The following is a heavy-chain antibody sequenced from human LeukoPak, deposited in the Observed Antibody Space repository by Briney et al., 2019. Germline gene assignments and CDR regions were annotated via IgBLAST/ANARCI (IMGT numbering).Heavy chain of an antibody. Sequence: GGSLRLSCAASGFTFDDYAMHWVRQAPGKGLEWVSLISGDGGSTYYADSVKGRFTISRDNSKNSLYLQMNSLRTEDTALYYCALRSWYSSGWYGPDYYYGMDVWGQGTTVTVSS. J-gene: IGHJ6*02. CDR2: ISGDGGST. CDR3: ALRSWYSSGWYGPDYYYGMDV. V-gene: IGHV3-43*02. CDR1: GFTFDDYA. D-gene: IGHD6-19*01.